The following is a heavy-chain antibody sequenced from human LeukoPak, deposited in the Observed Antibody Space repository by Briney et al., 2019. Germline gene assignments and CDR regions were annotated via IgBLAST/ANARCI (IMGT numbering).Heavy chain of an antibody. D-gene: IGHD6-19*01. CDR2: IRTSGNTI. CDR3: ARDQWLDY. Sequence: GGPLRLSCAASGFTFSGYIMNWVRQAPGKGLEWVSFIRTSGNTIYYADSVKGRFTVSRDNAKNSLYLQMNSPRVEDTAVYYCARDQWLDYWGQGTLVTVS. J-gene: IGHJ4*02. CDR1: GFTFSGYI. V-gene: IGHV3-48*01.